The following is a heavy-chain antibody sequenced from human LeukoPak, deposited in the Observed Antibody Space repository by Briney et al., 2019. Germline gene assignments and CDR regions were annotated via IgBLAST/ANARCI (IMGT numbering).Heavy chain of an antibody. CDR3: ARGGELLRPADY. V-gene: IGHV3-7*01. D-gene: IGHD1-26*01. Sequence: GGSLRLSCGGSGFTFSTYWFHWVRQAPGKGLEWVANMNQDGSEKYYVDSVKGRFTISRDNAKNSLYLQMNNLRAEDTAVYYCARGGELLRPADYWGQGALVTVSS. CDR1: GFTFSTYW. J-gene: IGHJ4*02. CDR2: MNQDGSEK.